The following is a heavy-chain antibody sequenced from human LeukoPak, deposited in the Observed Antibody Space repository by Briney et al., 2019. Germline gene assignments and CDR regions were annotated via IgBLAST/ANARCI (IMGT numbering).Heavy chain of an antibody. Sequence: KPSETLSLTCAVYGGSFSGYYWSWIRQPPGKGLEWIGEINHSGSTNYNPSLKSRVTISVDTSKNQFSLKLSSVTAADTAVYYCARSGNGSGSSYYFDYWGQGTLVTVSS. V-gene: IGHV4-34*01. CDR2: INHSGST. D-gene: IGHD3-10*01. CDR3: ARSGNGSGSSYYFDY. J-gene: IGHJ4*02. CDR1: GGSFSGYY.